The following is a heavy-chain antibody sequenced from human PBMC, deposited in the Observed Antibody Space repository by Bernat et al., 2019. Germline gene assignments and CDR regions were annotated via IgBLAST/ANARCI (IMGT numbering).Heavy chain of an antibody. J-gene: IGHJ4*02. CDR2: INHSGSA. V-gene: IGHV4-34*01. D-gene: IGHD2-2*01. Sequence: QVQLQQWGAGLLKPSETLSLTCAVYVGSFSGYYWTWVRHPPGKGLEWIGEINHSGSATYTPSLMSRVTISVDPSKNQFSLELRSVTAADTAVYYCARGGYQLPQGYFDFWGQGTLVTVSS. CDR1: VGSFSGYY. CDR3: ARGGYQLPQGYFDF.